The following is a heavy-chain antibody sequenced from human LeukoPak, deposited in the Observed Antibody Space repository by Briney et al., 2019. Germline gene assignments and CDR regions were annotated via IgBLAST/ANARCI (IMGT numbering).Heavy chain of an antibody. J-gene: IGHJ4*02. V-gene: IGHV3-74*01. CDR1: GFTVSNYW. CDR2: FNSDGSNT. D-gene: IGHD5-12*01. Sequence: PGGSLRLSCAASGFTVSNYWMSWVRQAPGKGLVWVSRFNSDGSNTRYADSVKGRFTISRDNAKNTLYLQMNSLRAEDTAVYYCARGGGYSGYDGTFDYWGQGTLVTVSS. CDR3: ARGGGYSGYDGTFDY.